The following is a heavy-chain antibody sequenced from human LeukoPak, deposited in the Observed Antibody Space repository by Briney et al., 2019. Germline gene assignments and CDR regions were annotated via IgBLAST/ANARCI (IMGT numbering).Heavy chain of an antibody. CDR1: GYTFTSYY. D-gene: IGHD2-2*01. V-gene: IGHV1-46*01. Sequence: ASVKVSCKASGYTFTSYYMHWVRQAPGQGLEWMGIINPSGGSTGYAQKFQGRVTMTRDTSTSTVYMELSSLRSEDTAVYYCATCSSTSCSDDAFDIWGQGTMVTVSS. CDR2: INPSGGST. CDR3: ATCSSTSCSDDAFDI. J-gene: IGHJ3*02.